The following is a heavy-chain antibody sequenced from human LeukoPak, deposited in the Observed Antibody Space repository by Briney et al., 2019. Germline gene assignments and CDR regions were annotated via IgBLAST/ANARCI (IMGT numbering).Heavy chain of an antibody. CDR2: ISAYNGNT. D-gene: IGHD3-3*01. CDR1: GYTFTSYG. J-gene: IGHJ4*02. CDR3: ARQDGFLEWFPGYDY. V-gene: IGHV1-18*01. Sequence: ASVKVSCKASGYTFTSYGISWVRQAPGQGLEWMGWISAYNGNTNYAQKLQGRVTMTTDTSTSTAYMELRSLRSDDTAVYYCARQDGFLEWFPGYDYWGQGTLVTVSS.